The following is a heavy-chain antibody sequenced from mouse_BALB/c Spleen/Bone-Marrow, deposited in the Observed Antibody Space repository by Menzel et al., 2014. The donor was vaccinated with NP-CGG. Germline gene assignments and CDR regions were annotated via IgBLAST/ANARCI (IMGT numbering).Heavy chain of an antibody. CDR3: ARAVHFDY. CDR1: GYTFTDYT. CDR2: INPNNGGS. J-gene: IGHJ2*01. Sequence: VQLQQSGPELVKPGASVKISRKTSGYTFTDYTMHWVRQNHGKSLEWIGSINPNNGGSSCNQKFKAKATLTIDKSSSTPYMELRSLTSEDSAVYYCARAVHFDYWGQDTTLTVSS. V-gene: IGHV1-22*01.